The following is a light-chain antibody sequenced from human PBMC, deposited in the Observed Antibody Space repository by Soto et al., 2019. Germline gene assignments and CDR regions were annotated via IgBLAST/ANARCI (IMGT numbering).Light chain of an antibody. Sequence: EIVMTQSPATLSVSPGERATLSCRASQSVSSKLAWYQQKPGQAPRLLIYGASTRATGIPARFSGSRSGTEFTLTISSLQSEDFAVYYYQQYNNWPFTFGTGTKVDIK. J-gene: IGKJ3*01. CDR3: QQYNNWPFT. V-gene: IGKV3-15*01. CDR2: GAS. CDR1: QSVSSK.